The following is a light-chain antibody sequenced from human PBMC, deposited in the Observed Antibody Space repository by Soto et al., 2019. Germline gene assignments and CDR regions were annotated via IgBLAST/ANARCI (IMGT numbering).Light chain of an antibody. J-gene: IGKJ1*01. CDR2: DAS. Sequence: IQLTQAPASLSASVLDRVTITVLASQGISSYLAWYQQTPGKAPKPLIYDASTLQSGVPSRFSGSGSGTESTLTTSSLQPDDFATYSCQQYNSYSWTFGQGTKV. V-gene: IGKV1-9*01. CDR3: QQYNSYSWT. CDR1: QGISSY.